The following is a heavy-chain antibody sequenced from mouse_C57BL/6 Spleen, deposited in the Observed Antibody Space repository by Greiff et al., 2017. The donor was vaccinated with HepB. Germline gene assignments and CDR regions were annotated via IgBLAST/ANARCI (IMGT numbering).Heavy chain of an antibody. J-gene: IGHJ4*01. Sequence: EVQRVESGGCLVKPGGSLKLSCAASGFTFRDYGMHWVRQAPEKGLEWVAYISSGSSTIYYADTVKGRFTISRDNAKNTLFLQMTSLRSEDTAMYYCARRFGSSYVGAMDYWGQGTSVTVSS. V-gene: IGHV5-17*01. CDR2: ISSGSSTI. CDR3: ARRFGSSYVGAMDY. D-gene: IGHD1-1*01. CDR1: GFTFRDYG.